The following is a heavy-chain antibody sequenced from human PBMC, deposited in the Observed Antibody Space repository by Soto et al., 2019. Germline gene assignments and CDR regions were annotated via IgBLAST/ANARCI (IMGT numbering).Heavy chain of an antibody. V-gene: IGHV4-61*08. CDR3: ARTYDGSGPNSGGYSFDI. J-gene: IGHJ3*02. CDR1: GGSISSGGYS. D-gene: IGHD3-22*01. Sequence: PSETLSLTCAVSGGSISSGGYSWSWIRQPPGKGMEWIGYIYYSGSTYYNPSLKSRVTISVDTSKNQFSLKLSSVTAADTAVYYCARTYDGSGPNSGGYSFDIWGQGTMVTVSS. CDR2: IYYSGST.